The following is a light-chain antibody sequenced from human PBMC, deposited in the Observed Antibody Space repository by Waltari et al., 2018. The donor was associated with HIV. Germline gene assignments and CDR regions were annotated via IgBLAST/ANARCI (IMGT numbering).Light chain of an antibody. J-gene: IGKJ2*01. CDR1: KSVLYSYNNKNY. Sequence: VRTRSNEPLTVLLGERVTVNRKSSKSVLYSYNNKNYLSWYQQKAGQPPKLLIYWASTRESVVPDRFTASGSGTDFSLTISSLQAEDVAVYYCQQYYSTPYTFGQGTKLEIK. CDR3: QQYYSTPYT. V-gene: IGKV4-1*01. CDR2: WAS.